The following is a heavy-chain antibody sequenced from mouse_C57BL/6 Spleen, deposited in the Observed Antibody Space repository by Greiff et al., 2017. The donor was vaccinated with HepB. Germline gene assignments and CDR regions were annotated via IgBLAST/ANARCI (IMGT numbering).Heavy chain of an antibody. Sequence: VQLQQSGPELVKPGASVKMSCKASGYTFTDYNMHWVKQSHGKSLEWIGYINPNNGGTSYNQKFKGKATLTVNKSSSTAYMELRSLTSEDSAVYYCARGPYPYYYAMDYWGQGTSVTVSS. V-gene: IGHV1-22*01. CDR3: ARGPYPYYYAMDY. J-gene: IGHJ4*01. CDR1: GYTFTDYN. CDR2: INPNNGGT. D-gene: IGHD2-10*01.